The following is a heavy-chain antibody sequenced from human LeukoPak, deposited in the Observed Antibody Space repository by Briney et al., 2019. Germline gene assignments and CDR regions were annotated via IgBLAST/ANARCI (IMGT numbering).Heavy chain of an antibody. CDR2: INPNSGGT. CDR3: ARDIYDSSGYSVAFDI. V-gene: IGHV1-2*02. CDR1: GYTFTGYY. D-gene: IGHD3-22*01. Sequence: ASVKVSCKASGYTFTGYYMHWVRQAPGQGLEWMGWINPNSGGTNYAQKFQGRVTMTRDTSISTAYMELSRLRSDDTAVYYCARDIYDSSGYSVAFDIWGQGTMVTVSS. J-gene: IGHJ3*02.